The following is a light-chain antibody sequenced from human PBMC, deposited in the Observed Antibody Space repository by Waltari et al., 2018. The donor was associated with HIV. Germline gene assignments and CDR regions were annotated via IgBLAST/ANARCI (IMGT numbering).Light chain of an antibody. Sequence: QSVLTQPPSASGTPGQRVTISCSGSNSNIGSHPVSWYQQLPETAPKLPIKSPKSRPLGVPGRFSASKSGTSASLAISGLQSDDESEYYCASWDDSLKGVIFGGGTTLTVV. J-gene: IGLJ2*01. CDR3: ASWDDSLKGVI. CDR1: NSNIGSHP. V-gene: IGLV1-44*01. CDR2: SPK.